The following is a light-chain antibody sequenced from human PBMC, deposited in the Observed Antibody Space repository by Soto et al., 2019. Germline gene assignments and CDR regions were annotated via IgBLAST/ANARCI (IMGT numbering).Light chain of an antibody. CDR3: SSYSTTSSPHVL. CDR1: SSDIGGSKY. CDR2: EVT. J-gene: IGLJ2*01. Sequence: QSALTQPASLSGSPGQSITISCTGTSSDIGGSKYVSWYQQHPGKAPKLMIYEVTYRPSGVSTRFSASKSGSTASLTISGIQAEDEADYYCSSYSTTSSPHVLFGGGTKLTVL. V-gene: IGLV2-14*01.